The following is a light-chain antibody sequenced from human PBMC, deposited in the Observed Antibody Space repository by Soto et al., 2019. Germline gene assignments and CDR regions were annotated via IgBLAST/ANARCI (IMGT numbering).Light chain of an antibody. CDR3: QQRSNWPPA. V-gene: IGKV3-11*01. Sequence: EIVLTQSPATLSLSPGERATLSCRASQSVSSYLAWYQQKPGQAPRLLIYDASNRATGIPARFSGSGSGTDFPLTLSSLEREDFAVYYCQQRSNWPPAFGPGTKVDI. CDR1: QSVSSY. CDR2: DAS. J-gene: IGKJ3*01.